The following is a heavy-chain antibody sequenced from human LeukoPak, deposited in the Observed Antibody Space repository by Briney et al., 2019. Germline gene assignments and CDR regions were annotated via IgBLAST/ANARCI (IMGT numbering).Heavy chain of an antibody. CDR2: IYYSGST. D-gene: IGHD5-24*01. Sequence: SQTLSLTCTVSGGSISSGDYYWRWIRQPPGKGLEWIGYIYYSGSTYYNPSLKSRVTMSVDTSKNQFSLKLSSVTAADTAVYYCARVEMATIDYWGQGTLVTVSS. J-gene: IGHJ4*02. CDR3: ARVEMATIDY. V-gene: IGHV4-30-4*01. CDR1: GGSISSGDYY.